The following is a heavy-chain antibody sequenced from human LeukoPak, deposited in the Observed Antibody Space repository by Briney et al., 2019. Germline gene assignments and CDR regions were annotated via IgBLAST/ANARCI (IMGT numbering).Heavy chain of an antibody. D-gene: IGHD5-24*01. CDR1: GYRVSSFA. CDR2: IIPIYGTS. CDR3: ATHTGGYNYWWFDI. Sequence: GASVKVSCKASGYRVSSFAIIWVRQAPGQGLEWLGGIIPIYGTSNYGEMFQDRITLTAHESTATAYMELTSLTSDDTAIHLCATHTGGYNYWWFDIWGQGTLVTVSS. J-gene: IGHJ5*02. V-gene: IGHV1-69*13.